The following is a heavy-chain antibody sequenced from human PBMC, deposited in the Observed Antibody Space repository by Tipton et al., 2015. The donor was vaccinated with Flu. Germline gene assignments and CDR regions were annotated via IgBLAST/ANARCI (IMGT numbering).Heavy chain of an antibody. CDR3: AKDGGGSYYLDY. CDR2: ISYDGSNK. D-gene: IGHD1-26*01. J-gene: IGHJ4*02. CDR1: GFTFSSYG. V-gene: IGHV3-30*18. Sequence: SLRLSCAAPGFTFSSYGMHWVRQAPGKGLEWVAVISYDGSNKYYADSVKGRFTISRDNSKNTLYLQMNSLRAEDTAVYYCAKDGGGSYYLDYWGQGTLVTVSS.